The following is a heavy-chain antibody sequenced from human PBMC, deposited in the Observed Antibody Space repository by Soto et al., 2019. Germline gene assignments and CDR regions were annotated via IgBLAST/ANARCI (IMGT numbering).Heavy chain of an antibody. CDR1: GRPFCGHY. Sequence: SETLSLPCSVFGRPFCGHYWNWIRQPPAKGLEWIGEIYHSGSTNYYWSLKSRVAISIDTSKNQFSLNLTSVTAADTAVYYCARYFDWPSGFDIWGQGTMVS. CDR3: ARYFDWPSGFDI. J-gene: IGHJ3*02. D-gene: IGHD3-9*01. CDR2: IYHSGST. V-gene: IGHV4-34*01.